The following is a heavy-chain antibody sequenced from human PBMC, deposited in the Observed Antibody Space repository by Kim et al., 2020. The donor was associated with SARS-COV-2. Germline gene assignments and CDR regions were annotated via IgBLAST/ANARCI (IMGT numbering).Heavy chain of an antibody. CDR3: ARDRWGRYYYYYGMDV. J-gene: IGHJ6*02. Sequence: GGSLRLSCAASGFTFSDYYMSWIRQAPGKGLEWVSYISSSGSTIYYADSVKGRFTISRDNAKNSLYLQMNSLRAEDTAVYYCARDRWGRYYYYYGMDVWGQGTTVTVSS. CDR1: GFTFSDYY. D-gene: IGHD1-26*01. CDR2: ISSSGSTI. V-gene: IGHV3-11*01.